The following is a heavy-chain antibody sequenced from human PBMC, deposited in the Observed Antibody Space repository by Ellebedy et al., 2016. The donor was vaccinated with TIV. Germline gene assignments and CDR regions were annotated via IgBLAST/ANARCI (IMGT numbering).Heavy chain of an antibody. CDR1: GGSFSGYY. D-gene: IGHD6-13*01. CDR3: ARSIAAAGWPTYYYYYYMDV. J-gene: IGHJ6*03. CDR2: INHSGST. Sequence: SETLSLTXAVYGGSFSGYYWSWIRQPPGKGLEWIGEINHSGSTNYNPSLKSRVTISVDTSKNQFSLKLSSVTAADTAVYYCARSIAAAGWPTYYYYYYMDVWGKGTTVTVSS. V-gene: IGHV4-34*01.